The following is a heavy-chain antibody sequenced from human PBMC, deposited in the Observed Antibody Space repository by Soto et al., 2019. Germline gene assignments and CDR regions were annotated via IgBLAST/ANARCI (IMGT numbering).Heavy chain of an antibody. CDR1: GFTFSSYA. D-gene: IGHD2-2*01. CDR2: ISGSGGST. Sequence: SLRLSCAASGFTFSSYAMSWVRQAPGKGLEWVSAISGSGGSTYYADSVKGRFTISRDNSNSTLYLQMNSLRAEDTAVYYCAKEVVVPAAPPLSYYYGMDVWGQGTTVTVSS. V-gene: IGHV3-23*01. J-gene: IGHJ6*02. CDR3: AKEVVVPAAPPLSYYYGMDV.